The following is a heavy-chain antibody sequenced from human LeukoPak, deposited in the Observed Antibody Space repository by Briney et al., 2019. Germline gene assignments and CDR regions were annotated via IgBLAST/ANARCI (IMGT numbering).Heavy chain of an antibody. CDR1: GGSISSYY. Sequence: SETLSLTCTVSGGSISSYYWSWIRQPPGKGLEWIGYIHYSGSTNYNPSLKSRVTISVDTSKNQFSLKLSSVTAADTAVYYCAKHDYGGNHDAFDIWGQGTMVTVSS. CDR3: AKHDYGGNHDAFDI. V-gene: IGHV4-59*01. J-gene: IGHJ3*02. D-gene: IGHD4-23*01. CDR2: IHYSGST.